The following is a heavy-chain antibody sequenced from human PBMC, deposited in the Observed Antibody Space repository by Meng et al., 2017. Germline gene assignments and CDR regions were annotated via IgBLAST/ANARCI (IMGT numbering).Heavy chain of an antibody. CDR2: ISYDGSNK. CDR1: GFTFGGYA. V-gene: IGHV3-30*01. CDR3: ARDALRLGELSLFRPRGYYYYSGMDV. J-gene: IGHJ6*02. D-gene: IGHD3-16*02. Sequence: GGSRRLSGAASGFTFGGYAMHGVRKAPGKGREWVAVISYDGSNKYYADSVKGRFTISRDNSKNTLYLQMNSLRAEDTAVYYCARDALRLGELSLFRPRGYYYYSGMDVWGQGTTVTVSS.